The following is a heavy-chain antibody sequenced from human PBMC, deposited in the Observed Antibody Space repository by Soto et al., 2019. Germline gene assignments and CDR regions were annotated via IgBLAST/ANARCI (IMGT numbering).Heavy chain of an antibody. V-gene: IGHV3-23*01. D-gene: IGHD6-6*01. CDR2: ISGNGGST. J-gene: IGHJ4*02. CDR1: GFTFSSYA. Sequence: PGGSLRLSCAASGFTFSSYAMSWVRQAPGSGLEWVSIISGNGGSTYYAASVKGRFTISRDNTKNTLYLQMDSLTAEDTAVYYCAKGSEFSNSYTLDFDFWGQGALVTASS. CDR3: AKGSEFSNSYTLDFDF.